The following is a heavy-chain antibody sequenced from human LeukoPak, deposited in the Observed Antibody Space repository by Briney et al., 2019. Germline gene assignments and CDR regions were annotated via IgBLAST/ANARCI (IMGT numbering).Heavy chain of an antibody. CDR1: GYTFTSYA. J-gene: IGHJ6*03. D-gene: IGHD3-3*01. Sequence: VASVKVSCKASGYTFTSYAMHWVRQAPGQRLEWMGWINAGNGNTKYSQKFQGRVTITRDTSASTAYMELSSLRSEDTAVYYCARTITIFGVVKLNYYMDVWGKGTTVTVSS. V-gene: IGHV1-3*01. CDR3: ARTITIFGVVKLNYYMDV. CDR2: INAGNGNT.